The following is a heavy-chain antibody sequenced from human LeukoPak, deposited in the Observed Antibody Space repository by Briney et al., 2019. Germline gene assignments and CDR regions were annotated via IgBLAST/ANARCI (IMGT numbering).Heavy chain of an antibody. CDR3: AKGRGTAVTSAANY. CDR2: ISYDGSNK. V-gene: IGHV3-30-3*01. J-gene: IGHJ4*02. D-gene: IGHD4-17*01. Sequence: GGSLRLSCAASGFSFSSHAMHWVRQAPGKGLEWVAVISYDGSNKYYADSVKGRFTISRDNSMNTLFLQMNSLRAEDTAVYYCAKGRGTAVTSAANYWGQGTLVTVSS. CDR1: GFSFSSHA.